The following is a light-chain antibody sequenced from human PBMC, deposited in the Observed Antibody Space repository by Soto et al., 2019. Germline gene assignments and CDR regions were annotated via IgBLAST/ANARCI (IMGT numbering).Light chain of an antibody. CDR1: QSISNW. V-gene: IGKV1-5*01. CDR2: DAS. J-gene: IGKJ1*01. Sequence: DIAITQAASSLSASRGDRFTRTCVASQSISNWLAWYQQKPGKAPKLLIYDASSLESGVPSRFSGSGSGTEFTLTIISLQADDFATYYCQQYNSYSTTFGQGTKVDI. CDR3: QQYNSYSTT.